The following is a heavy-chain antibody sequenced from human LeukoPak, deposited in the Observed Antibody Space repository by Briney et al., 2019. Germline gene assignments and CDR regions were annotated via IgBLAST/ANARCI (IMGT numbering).Heavy chain of an antibody. CDR3: ATGPEQLDGDYYYYYYMDV. CDR2: ISSSSSYI. Sequence: GGSLRLSCAASGFTFSSYSMNWVRQAPGKGLEWVSSISSSSSYIYYADSVKGRFTISRDNAKNSLYLQMNSLRAEDTAVYYCATGPEQLDGDYYYYYYMDVWGKGTTVTVSS. D-gene: IGHD6-13*01. CDR1: GFTFSSYS. J-gene: IGHJ6*03. V-gene: IGHV3-21*01.